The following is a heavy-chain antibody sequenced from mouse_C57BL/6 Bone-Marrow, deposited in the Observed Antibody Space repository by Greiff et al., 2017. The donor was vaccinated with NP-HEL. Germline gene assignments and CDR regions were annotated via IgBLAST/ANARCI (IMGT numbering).Heavy chain of an antibody. CDR1: GYTFTSYW. V-gene: IGHV1-64*01. Sequence: VQLQQPGAELVKPGASVKLSCKASGYTFTSYWMHWVKQRPGQGLEWIGMIHPNSGSTNYNEKFKSKATLTVDKSSSTAYMQLSSLTSEDSAVYYCARLASYYYAMDYWGQGTSVTVSS. CDR3: ARLASYYYAMDY. CDR2: IHPNSGST. D-gene: IGHD2-12*01. J-gene: IGHJ4*01.